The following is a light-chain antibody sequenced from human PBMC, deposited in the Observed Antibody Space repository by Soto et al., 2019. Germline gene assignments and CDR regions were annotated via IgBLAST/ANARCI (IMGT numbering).Light chain of an antibody. V-gene: IGKV1-5*01. Sequence: IQMTQSPSTLSASVGDRVTITCRASHNIERWMAWYQQKPGKAPSLLIFDASTLHSGVPSRFSGSGSGTDFTLTISSLQPDDFATYYCQQAATFPWTFGQGTKVEIK. CDR3: QQAATFPWT. CDR2: DAS. CDR1: HNIERW. J-gene: IGKJ1*01.